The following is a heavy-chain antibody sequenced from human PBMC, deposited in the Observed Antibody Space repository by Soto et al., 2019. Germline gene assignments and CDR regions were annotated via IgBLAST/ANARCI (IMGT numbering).Heavy chain of an antibody. CDR3: ATFPYDYVWGSYRPLNFDY. D-gene: IGHD3-16*02. CDR2: ISGSGGST. V-gene: IGHV3-23*01. J-gene: IGHJ4*02. Sequence: PGGSLRLSCAASGFTFSSYAMSWVRQAPGKGLEWVSAISGSGGSTYYADSVKGQFTISRDNSKNTLYLQMNSLRAEDTAVYYCATFPYDYVWGSYRPLNFDYWGQGTLVTVSS. CDR1: GFTFSSYA.